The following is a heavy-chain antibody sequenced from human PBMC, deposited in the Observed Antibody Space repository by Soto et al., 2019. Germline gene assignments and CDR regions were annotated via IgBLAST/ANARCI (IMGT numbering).Heavy chain of an antibody. V-gene: IGHV3-7*01. J-gene: IGHJ4*02. CDR3: GRDPGYGALDY. CDR2: INQDGSVK. Sequence: EVQVVDSGGDLVQPGGSLRLSCAASGFTFSHYWMTWVRQAPGKGLEWVANINQDGSVKTYLDSMKGRLTISRDNAQDSLYLQMDSLRAEDTAVYYCGRDPGYGALDYWGQGTLVTVSA. CDR1: GFTFSHYW. D-gene: IGHD4-17*01.